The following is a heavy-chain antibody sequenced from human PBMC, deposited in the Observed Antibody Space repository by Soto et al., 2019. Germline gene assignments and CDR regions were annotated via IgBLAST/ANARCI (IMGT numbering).Heavy chain of an antibody. CDR1: GYTLTELS. V-gene: IGHV1-24*01. Sequence: ASVKVSFKVSGYTLTELSMHWVRQAPGKGLEWMGGFDPEDGETIYAQKFQGRVTMTKDTSTDTAYMELSSLRSEDTAVYYCATARDITGTTPVDYWGQGTLVTVSS. CDR2: FDPEDGET. CDR3: ATARDITGTTPVDY. J-gene: IGHJ4*02. D-gene: IGHD1-7*01.